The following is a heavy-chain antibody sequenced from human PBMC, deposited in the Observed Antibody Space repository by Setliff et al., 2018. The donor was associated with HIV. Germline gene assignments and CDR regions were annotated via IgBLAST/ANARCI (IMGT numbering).Heavy chain of an antibody. Sequence: SVKVSCKPSGGTFSSYTISWVRQAPGQGLEWMGGIIPIFGTPNYSQRFQGRVTITADESKDTADMELSSLTSEDTAVYYCARDDHYYDLGSIYSDWYFDIWGRGTLVTVSS. D-gene: IGHD3-10*01. V-gene: IGHV1-69*13. J-gene: IGHJ2*01. CDR1: GGTFSSYT. CDR2: IIPIFGTP. CDR3: ARDDHYYDLGSIYSDWYFDI.